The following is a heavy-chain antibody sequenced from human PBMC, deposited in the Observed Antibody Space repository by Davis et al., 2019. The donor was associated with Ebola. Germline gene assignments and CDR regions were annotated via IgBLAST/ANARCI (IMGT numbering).Heavy chain of an antibody. CDR3: AKGYYDSSGYAPFLLDY. Sequence: GGSLRLSCAASGFTFSSYAMSWVRQAPGKGLEWVSAISGSGGSTYYADSVKGRFTISRDNSKNTLYLQMNSLRAEDTAVYYCAKGYYDSSGYAPFLLDYWGQGTLVTVSS. V-gene: IGHV3-23*01. J-gene: IGHJ4*02. CDR2: ISGSGGST. CDR1: GFTFSSYA. D-gene: IGHD3-22*01.